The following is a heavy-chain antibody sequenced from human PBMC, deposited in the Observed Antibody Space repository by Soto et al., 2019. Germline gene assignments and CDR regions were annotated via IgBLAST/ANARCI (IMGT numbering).Heavy chain of an antibody. D-gene: IGHD1-1*01. J-gene: IGHJ4*02. CDR1: GGSISSYY. CDR3: ARRYGYSFDY. CDR2: IYYSGST. Sequence: SETLSLTCTVSGGSISSYYWSWIRQPPGKGLEWIGYIYYSGSTNYNPPLKSRVTISVDTSKNQFSLKLSSVAAADTAVYYCARRYGYSFDYWGQGTLVTVSS. V-gene: IGHV4-59*08.